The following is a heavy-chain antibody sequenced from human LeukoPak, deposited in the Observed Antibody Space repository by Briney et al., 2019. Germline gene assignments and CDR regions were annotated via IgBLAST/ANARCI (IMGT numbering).Heavy chain of an antibody. CDR2: ISSSSSYI. CDR3: ASRYSSSSGLDY. Sequence: PGGSLRLSCAASGFTFSSYSMNWVRQAPGKGLEWVSSISSSSSYIYYADSVKGRFTISRDNAKNSLYLQMNSLRAEDTAVYYCASRYSSSSGLDYWGQGTLVTVSS. J-gene: IGHJ4*02. CDR1: GFTFSSYS. V-gene: IGHV3-21*01. D-gene: IGHD6-6*01.